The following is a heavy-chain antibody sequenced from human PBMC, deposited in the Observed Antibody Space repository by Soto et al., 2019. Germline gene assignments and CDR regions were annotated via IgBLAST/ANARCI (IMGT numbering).Heavy chain of an antibody. CDR2: INHSGST. CDR3: ARANYDFWSGYYAYYYMDV. V-gene: IGHV4-34*01. CDR1: VGSFSGDY. J-gene: IGHJ6*03. Sequence: SEALSLTCAVYVGSFSGDYWSWIRQPPGKGLEWIGEINHSGSTNYNPSLKSRVTISVDTSKNQFSLKLSSVTAADTAVYYCARANYDFWSGYYAYYYMDVWGKATTVTVSS. D-gene: IGHD3-3*01.